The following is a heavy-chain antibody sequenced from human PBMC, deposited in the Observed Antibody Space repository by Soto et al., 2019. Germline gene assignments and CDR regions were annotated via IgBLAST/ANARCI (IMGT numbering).Heavy chain of an antibody. CDR3: ARDRVESGYPEYFQH. Sequence: EVQLGESGGGLIQPGGSLRLSCAASGFTVSSNYMSWVRQAPGKGLEWVSVIYSGGSTYYADSVKGRFTISRDNSKNTLYLQMNGLRAEDTAVYYCARDRVESGYPEYFQHWGQGTLVTVSS. CDR1: GFTVSSNY. D-gene: IGHD3-22*01. CDR2: IYSGGST. J-gene: IGHJ1*01. V-gene: IGHV3-53*01.